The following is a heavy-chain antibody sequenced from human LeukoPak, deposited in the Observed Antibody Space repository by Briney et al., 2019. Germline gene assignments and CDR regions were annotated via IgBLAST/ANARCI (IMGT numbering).Heavy chain of an antibody. CDR1: GGSISSGGYY. CDR2: IYYSGST. V-gene: IGHV4-31*03. J-gene: IGHJ4*02. Sequence: SQTLSLTCTVSGGSISSGGYYWSWIRQHPGKGLEWIGYIYYSGSTYYNPSLKSRVTISVDTSKNQFSLKLSSVTAADTAVYYCARVFRQWLVRGDYLFDYWGQGTLVTVSS. D-gene: IGHD6-19*01. CDR3: ARVFRQWLVRGDYLFDY.